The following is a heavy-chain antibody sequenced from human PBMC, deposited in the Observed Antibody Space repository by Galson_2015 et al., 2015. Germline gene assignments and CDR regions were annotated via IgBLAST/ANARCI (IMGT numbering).Heavy chain of an antibody. CDR3: ARGSSGERAGAFDI. D-gene: IGHD3-22*01. J-gene: IGHJ3*02. CDR1: GGSISSRNW. Sequence: ATLSLTCAVSGGSISSRNWWSWVRQPPGQGLEWIGEIYHSGSTNYNPSLKSRVTISVDKSKKQFSLKLSSVTAADTAVYYCARGSSGERAGAFDIWGQGTMVTVSS. CDR2: IYHSGST. V-gene: IGHV4-4*02.